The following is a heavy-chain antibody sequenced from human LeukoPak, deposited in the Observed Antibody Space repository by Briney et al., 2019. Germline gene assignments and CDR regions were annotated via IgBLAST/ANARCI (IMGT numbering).Heavy chain of an antibody. Sequence: GASVKVSCKASGYTFTNYAMHWVRLAPGQRLQWMGWINLVNGNTKYSQYFEGRITLIRDTSAATAYMELSSLRHDDLAVYYCARGRGTSGSNRDFYYYYYMDVWGKGTTVTVSS. V-gene: IGHV1-3*03. CDR1: GYTFTNYA. J-gene: IGHJ6*03. CDR2: INLVNGNT. D-gene: IGHD2-15*01. CDR3: ARGRGTSGSNRDFYYYYYMDV.